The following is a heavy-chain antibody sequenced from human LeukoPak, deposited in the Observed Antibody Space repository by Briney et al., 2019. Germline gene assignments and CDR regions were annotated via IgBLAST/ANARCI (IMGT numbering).Heavy chain of an antibody. CDR3: ARAAFIADFDY. V-gene: IGHV3-7*01. CDR1: GFTFSSYW. Sequence: GGSLRLSCAASGFTFSSYWMSWVRQAPGKGLEWVANIKQDGSEKYYVDSVKGRFTISRDNAKNSLYLQMSSLRAEDTAVYYCARAAFIADFDYWGQGTLVTVSS. CDR2: IKQDGSEK. J-gene: IGHJ4*02. D-gene: IGHD6-13*01.